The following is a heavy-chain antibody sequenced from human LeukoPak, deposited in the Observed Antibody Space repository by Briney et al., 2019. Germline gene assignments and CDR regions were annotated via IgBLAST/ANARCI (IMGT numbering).Heavy chain of an antibody. CDR1: GFTFSSYG. D-gene: IGHD3-10*01. Sequence: GRSLRLSCAASGFTFSSYGMHWVRQAPGKGLEWVALISYDGSNKYYADSVKGRFTISRDNSNNMLYLQMNSLRAEDTAVYYCAKDLGLLWFGTFDYWGQGILVTVSS. V-gene: IGHV3-30*18. CDR2: ISYDGSNK. J-gene: IGHJ4*02. CDR3: AKDLGLLWFGTFDY.